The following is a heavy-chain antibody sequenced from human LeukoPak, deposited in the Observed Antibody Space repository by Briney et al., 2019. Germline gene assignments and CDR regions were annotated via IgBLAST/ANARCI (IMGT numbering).Heavy chain of an antibody. CDR1: GDSISSSSDF. CDR3: ARLSRGFGSGLHDF. J-gene: IGHJ4*02. D-gene: IGHD3-3*01. Sequence: SETLSLTCPVSGDSISSSSDFWGWIRQPPGKGLGWIGSIYYGGSTNYNPSLKSRITISVDTSKNPLSLKLRSVTAADTALYYCARLSRGFGSGLHDFWGQGTLVTVSS. CDR2: IYYGGST. V-gene: IGHV4-39*07.